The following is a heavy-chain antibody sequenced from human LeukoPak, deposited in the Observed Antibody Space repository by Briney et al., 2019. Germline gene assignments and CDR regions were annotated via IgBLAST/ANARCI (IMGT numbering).Heavy chain of an antibody. J-gene: IGHJ5*02. D-gene: IGHD2-2*01. CDR2: ISNNGGST. V-gene: IGHV3-64*04. CDR1: GFTFSSYA. Sequence: GGSLRLSCSASGFTFSSYAMGWVRQAPGKGLEYVSAISNNGGSTYYVDSVKGRFTISRDNSKNTLYLQMNSLRAEDTAVYYCEGYCSSTSCYSSSYNWFDPWGQGTLVTVSS. CDR3: EGYCSSTSCYSSSYNWFDP.